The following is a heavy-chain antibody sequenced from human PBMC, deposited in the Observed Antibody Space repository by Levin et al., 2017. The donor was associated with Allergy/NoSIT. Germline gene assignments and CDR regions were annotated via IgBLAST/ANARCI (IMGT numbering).Heavy chain of an antibody. J-gene: IGHJ3*02. Sequence: PGGSLRLSCAASGFTFSSYGMHWVRQAPGKGLEWVAVIWYDGSNKYYADSVKGRFTISRDNSKNTLYLQMNSLRAEDTAVYYCARSNKNTVTTPVHAFDIWGQGTMVTVSS. CDR1: GFTFSSYG. D-gene: IGHD4-17*01. CDR2: IWYDGSNK. V-gene: IGHV3-33*01. CDR3: ARSNKNTVTTPVHAFDI.